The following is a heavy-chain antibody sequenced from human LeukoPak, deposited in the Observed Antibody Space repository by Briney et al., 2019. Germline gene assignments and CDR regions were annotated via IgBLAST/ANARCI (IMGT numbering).Heavy chain of an antibody. Sequence: PRGSLRLSCAASGFTFSSYGMHWVRQAPGKGLEWVAVIWYDGSNKYYADSVKGRFTISRDNSKNTLYLQMNSLRAEDTAVYYCAKDHSVDYDSSGSDYYFDYWGQGTLVTVSS. CDR2: IWYDGSNK. CDR1: GFTFSSYG. V-gene: IGHV3-33*06. D-gene: IGHD3-22*01. J-gene: IGHJ4*02. CDR3: AKDHSVDYDSSGSDYYFDY.